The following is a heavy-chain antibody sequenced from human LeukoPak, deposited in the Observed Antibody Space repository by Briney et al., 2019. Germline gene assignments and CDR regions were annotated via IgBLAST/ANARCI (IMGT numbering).Heavy chain of an antibody. Sequence: GASVKVSCKAPGYTFTGYYMHWVRQAPGQGLEWMGWINPNSGGTNYAQKFQGRVSMTRDTSISTAYMELSRLRSDDTAVYYCARDFGVVIRPYYYYYMDVWGKGTTVTVSS. V-gene: IGHV1-2*02. D-gene: IGHD3-3*01. CDR3: ARDFGVVIRPYYYYYMDV. CDR1: GYTFTGYY. J-gene: IGHJ6*03. CDR2: INPNSGGT.